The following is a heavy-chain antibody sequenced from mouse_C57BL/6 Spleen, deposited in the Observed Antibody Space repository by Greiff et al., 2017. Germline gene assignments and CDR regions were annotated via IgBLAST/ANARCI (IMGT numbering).Heavy chain of an antibody. J-gene: IGHJ2*01. V-gene: IGHV1-74*01. CDR1: GYTFTSYW. CDR3: AIHYYGSSYDGY. Sequence: VKLQQPGAELVKPGASVKVSCKASGYTFTSYWMHWVKQRPGQGLEWIGRIHPSDSDTNYNQKFKGKATLTVDKSSSTAYMQLSSLTSEDSAVYYCAIHYYGSSYDGYWGQGTTLTVSS. CDR2: IHPSDSDT. D-gene: IGHD1-1*01.